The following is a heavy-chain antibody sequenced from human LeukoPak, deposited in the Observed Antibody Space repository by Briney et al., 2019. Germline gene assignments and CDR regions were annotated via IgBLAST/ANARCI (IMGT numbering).Heavy chain of an antibody. J-gene: IGHJ4*02. CDR1: GFTFSSYW. CDR3: ARGGTAGTFPLHN. Sequence: GGSLRLSCAASGFTFSSYWMSWVRQAPGKGLEWVANIKQDGSEKYYVDSVKGRFATSRDNAKNSLYLQMNSLRAEDTAVYYCARGGTAGTFPLHNWGQGTLVTVSS. D-gene: IGHD6-13*01. CDR2: IKQDGSEK. V-gene: IGHV3-7*01.